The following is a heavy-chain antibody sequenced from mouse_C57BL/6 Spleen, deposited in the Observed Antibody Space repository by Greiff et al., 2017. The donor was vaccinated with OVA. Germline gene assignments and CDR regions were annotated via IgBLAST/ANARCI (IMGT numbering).Heavy chain of an antibody. V-gene: IGHV5-16*01. J-gene: IGHJ4*01. Sequence: EVHLVESEGGLVQPGSSLKLSCTASGFTFSDYYMAWVRQVPEKGLEWVANINYDGSSTYYLDSLKSRFIISRDNAKNILYLQMSSLKSEDTATYYCARGAYYSKGAMDYWGQGTSVTVSS. CDR2: INYDGSST. CDR1: GFTFSDYY. D-gene: IGHD2-5*01. CDR3: ARGAYYSKGAMDY.